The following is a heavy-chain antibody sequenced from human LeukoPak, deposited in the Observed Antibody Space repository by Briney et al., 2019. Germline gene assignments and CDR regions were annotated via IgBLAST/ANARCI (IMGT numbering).Heavy chain of an antibody. CDR3: ARETPRRGETRDGYR. V-gene: IGHV3-7*01. J-gene: IGHJ4*02. CDR2: IKQDGSET. CDR1: GFTFSNYW. D-gene: IGHD5-24*01. Sequence: GSLRLSCAASGFTFSNYWMNWVRQAPGKGLECLANIKQDGSETYYADSVKGRFTISRDNAKNSLYLQMNSLRAEDTAVYYCARETPRRGETRDGYRWGQGTLVTVSS.